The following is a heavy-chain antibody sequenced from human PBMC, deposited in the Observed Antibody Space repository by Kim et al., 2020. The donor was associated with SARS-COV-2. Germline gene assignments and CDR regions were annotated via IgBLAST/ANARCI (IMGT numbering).Heavy chain of an antibody. Sequence: GGSLRLSCAASGFTFSSYAMHWVRQAPGKGLEWVAVISYDGSNKYYADSVKGRFTISRDNSKNTLYLQMNSLRAEDTAVYYCARDNWGYSYGTDAFDIWG. CDR2: ISYDGSNK. V-gene: IGHV3-30-3*01. J-gene: IGHJ3*02. D-gene: IGHD5-18*01. CDR1: GFTFSSYA. CDR3: ARDNWGYSYGTDAFDI.